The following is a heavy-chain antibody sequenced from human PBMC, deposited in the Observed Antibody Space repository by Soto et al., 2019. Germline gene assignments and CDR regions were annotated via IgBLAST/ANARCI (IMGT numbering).Heavy chain of an antibody. CDR2: TYYRSKWYN. V-gene: IGHV6-1*01. J-gene: IGHJ5*02. Sequence: PSQTLSLTCAISGDSVSSNSAAWNWIRQSPSRGLEWLGRTYYRSKWYNDYAVSVKSRITMKSDTSKNQFSLQLNSVTPEDTAVYYCARDGLTGTTWEFNWFDPWGQGTLVTVSS. CDR3: ARDGLTGTTWEFNWFDP. CDR1: GDSVSSNSAA. D-gene: IGHD1-7*01.